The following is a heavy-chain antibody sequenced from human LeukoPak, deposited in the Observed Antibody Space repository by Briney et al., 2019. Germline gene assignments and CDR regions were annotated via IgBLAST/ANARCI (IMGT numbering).Heavy chain of an antibody. D-gene: IGHD6-19*01. CDR3: ASFAVAGADHFDY. J-gene: IGHJ4*02. V-gene: IGHV4-59*08. Sequence: SETLSLTCTVSGGSISSYYWSWIRQPPGKGLEWIGYIYYSGSTNYNPSLKSRVTISVDTSKNQFSLKLSSVTAADTAVYYCASFAVAGADHFDYWGQGTLVTVSS. CDR1: GGSISSYY. CDR2: IYYSGST.